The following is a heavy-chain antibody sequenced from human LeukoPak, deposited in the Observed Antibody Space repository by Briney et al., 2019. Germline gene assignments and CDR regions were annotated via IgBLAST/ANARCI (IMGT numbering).Heavy chain of an antibody. CDR3: AKATYCSGGSCYLVDY. V-gene: IGHV3-23*01. Sequence: GGSLRLSCAASGFTFSSYAMSWVRQAPGKGLEWVSAISGSGGSTYYADSVKGRFTISRDNSKNTLYLQMNSLRAEDTAVYYCAKATYCSGGSCYLVDYWGQGTLVTVSS. CDR1: GFTFSSYA. D-gene: IGHD2-15*01. J-gene: IGHJ4*02. CDR2: ISGSGGST.